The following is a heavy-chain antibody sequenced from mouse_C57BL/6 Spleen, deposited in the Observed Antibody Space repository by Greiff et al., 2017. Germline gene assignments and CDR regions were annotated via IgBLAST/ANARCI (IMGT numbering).Heavy chain of an antibody. Sequence: QVQLQQSGAELVRPGASVTLSCKASGYTFTDYEMHWVKQTPVHGLEWIGAIDPETGGTAYNQKFKGKAILTADKSSSTAYMELRSLTSEDSAVYYCTRSPTGTEAWFAYWGQGTLVTVSA. D-gene: IGHD4-1*02. CDR2: IDPETGGT. CDR1: GYTFTDYE. CDR3: TRSPTGTEAWFAY. V-gene: IGHV1-15*01. J-gene: IGHJ3*01.